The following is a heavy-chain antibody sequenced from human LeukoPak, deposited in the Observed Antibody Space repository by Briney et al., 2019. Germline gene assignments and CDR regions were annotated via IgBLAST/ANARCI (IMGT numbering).Heavy chain of an antibody. J-gene: IGHJ5*02. V-gene: IGHV4-34*01. CDR3: ARDEGIAAADWFDP. Sequence: PSETLSLTCAVYGGSFSGYYWSWIRQPPGKGLEWIGEINRSGSTNYNPSLKSRVTISVDTSKNQFSLKLSSVTAADTAVYYCARDEGIAAADWFDPWGQGTLVTVSS. CDR1: GGSFSGYY. CDR2: INRSGST. D-gene: IGHD6-13*01.